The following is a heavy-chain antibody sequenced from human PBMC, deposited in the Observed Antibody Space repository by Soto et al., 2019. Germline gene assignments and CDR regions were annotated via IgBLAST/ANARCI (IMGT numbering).Heavy chain of an antibody. CDR3: ARAQAYYYDSSGYYYSDGMYV. D-gene: IGHD3-22*01. CDR2: MNPNSGNT. CDR1: GYTFTSYD. Sequence: GASVKVSCKASGYTFTSYDINWVRQATGQGLEWMGWMNPNSGNTGYAQKFQGRVTMTRNTSISTAYMELSSLRSEDTAVYYCARAQAYYYDSSGYYYSDGMYVWGQGTTVTVSS. J-gene: IGHJ6*02. V-gene: IGHV1-8*01.